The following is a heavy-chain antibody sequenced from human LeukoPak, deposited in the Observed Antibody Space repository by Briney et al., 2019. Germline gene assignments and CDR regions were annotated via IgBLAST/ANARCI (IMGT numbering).Heavy chain of an antibody. CDR2: ISGSGGSI. V-gene: IGHV3-23*01. CDR1: GFTFSTYG. CDR3: AKSRGIYDNSGWRTFDY. D-gene: IGHD6-19*01. J-gene: IGHJ4*02. Sequence: GGSLRLSCAGSGFTFSTYGMTWVRQAPGKGLEWVSAISGSGGSIYYADSVKGRFTISRDNSKNTLFLQMNSLRAEDTAIYYCAKSRGIYDNSGWRTFDYWGQGTLVTVSS.